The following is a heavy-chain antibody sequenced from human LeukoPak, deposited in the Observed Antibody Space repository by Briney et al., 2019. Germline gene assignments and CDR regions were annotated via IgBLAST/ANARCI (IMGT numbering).Heavy chain of an antibody. V-gene: IGHV4-39*07. J-gene: IGHJ4*02. CDR3: ARDRRGGTYFGF. CDR1: GGSITGGTYY. CDR2: IYYSGTT. Sequence: SETLSLTCTVSGGSITGGTYYWGWIRQPPGKGLEWIGTIYYSGTTYYNPSLKGRVTISLGTSKNQFSLKLSSVTAADTAVYFCARDRRGGTYFGFWGQGTLVTVSS. D-gene: IGHD1-26*01.